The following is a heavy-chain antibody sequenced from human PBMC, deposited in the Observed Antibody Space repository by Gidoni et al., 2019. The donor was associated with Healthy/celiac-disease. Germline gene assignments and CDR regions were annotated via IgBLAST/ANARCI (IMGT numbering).Heavy chain of an antibody. CDR1: GYTFTSYA. CDR2: INAGNGNT. J-gene: IGHJ4*02. Sequence: QVQLVQSGAEVKKPGASVKVSCKASGYTFTSYAMHWVRQAPGQRLEWMGWINAGNGNTKYSQKFQGRVTITRDTSASTAYMELSSLRSEDTAVYYCARGRVVVAASDYWGQGTLVTVSS. D-gene: IGHD2-15*01. V-gene: IGHV1-3*01. CDR3: ARGRVVVAASDY.